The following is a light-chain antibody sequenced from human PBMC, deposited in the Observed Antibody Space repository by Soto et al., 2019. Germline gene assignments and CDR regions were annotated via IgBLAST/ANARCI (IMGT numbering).Light chain of an antibody. CDR1: SSNIGAGYD. CDR3: QSYDSSLSGSV. CDR2: GNI. J-gene: IGLJ2*01. V-gene: IGLV1-40*01. Sequence: QSVLTQPPSVSGAPGQRITISCTGSSSNIGAGYDVHWYQQLPGTAPKLLISGNINRPSGVPDRFSGFKSGTSASLAITGLQAEDEADYYCQSYDSSLSGSVFGGGTKVTVL.